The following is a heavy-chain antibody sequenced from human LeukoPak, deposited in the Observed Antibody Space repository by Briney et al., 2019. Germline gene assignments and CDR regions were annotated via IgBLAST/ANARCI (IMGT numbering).Heavy chain of an antibody. CDR1: GYSFKYW. J-gene: IGHJ4*02. CDR2: IYSGDSQT. D-gene: IGHD4-17*01. V-gene: IGHV5-51*01. CDR3: ASARHGDFVWDY. Sequence: GESLKISCKGSGYSFKYWIGWVRQMPGKGLEWMGIIYSGDSQTKYSPSFQGRVTISIDNSITTAYLQWSSLEAPDTAMYYCASARHGDFVWDYWGQGTLVTVSS.